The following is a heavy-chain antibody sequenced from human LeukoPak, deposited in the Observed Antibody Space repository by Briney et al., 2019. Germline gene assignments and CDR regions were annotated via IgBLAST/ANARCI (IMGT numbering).Heavy chain of an antibody. CDR1: GFTIRNYL. J-gene: IGHJ3*02. Sequence: GGSLRLSCAASGFTIRNYLMHWVRQAPGKGLVWVSRINIDETNAYADSVKGRFTISRDNAKNTVYLQMNSLRAEDTAVYFCGRGGDGIDNWGQGTTVIVSS. V-gene: IGHV3-74*01. CDR2: INIDETNA. CDR3: GRGGDGIDN.